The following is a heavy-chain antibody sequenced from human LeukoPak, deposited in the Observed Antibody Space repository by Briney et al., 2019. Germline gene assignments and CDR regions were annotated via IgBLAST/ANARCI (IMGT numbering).Heavy chain of an antibody. J-gene: IGHJ4*02. V-gene: IGHV3-21*04. CDR1: GFTFSSYK. CDR3: AKDDWEEAARPRALDY. Sequence: GGSLRLSCAASGFTFSSYKLNWVRQAPGKGLEWVSSISSSSTYIYYADSVKGRFTISRDNSKNTLYLQMNSLRAEDTAVYYCAKDDWEEAARPRALDYWGQGTLVTVSS. D-gene: IGHD6-6*01. CDR2: ISSSSTYI.